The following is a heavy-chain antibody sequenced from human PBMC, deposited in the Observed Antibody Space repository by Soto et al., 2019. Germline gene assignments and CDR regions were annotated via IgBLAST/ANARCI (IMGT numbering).Heavy chain of an antibody. CDR1: GDSISSGGYY. J-gene: IGHJ6*02. V-gene: IGHV4-39*01. CDR3: VSRLGYGFAMDV. CDR2: IYYNGNT. D-gene: IGHD5-12*01. Sequence: SETLSLTCSVSGDSISSGGYYWGWIRQPPGKGLEWIGSIYYNGNTYYNPSLKSRVTISRDTSMNQFSLRLNSVTAADTAVYYCVSRLGYGFAMDVWGQGTTVTVSS.